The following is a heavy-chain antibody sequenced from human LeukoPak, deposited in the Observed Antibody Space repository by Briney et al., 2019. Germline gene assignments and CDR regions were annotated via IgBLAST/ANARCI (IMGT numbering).Heavy chain of an antibody. CDR1: VFTFSNAW. V-gene: IGHV3-15*01. D-gene: IGHD3-22*01. J-gene: IGHJ5*02. CDR2: IKSKTDGGTT. Sequence: GGSLRLSCAASVFTFSNAWMSWGRQAPGKGLEWVGRIKSKTDGGTTDYAAPVKGRFTISRDDSKNTLYLQMNSLKTEDTAVYYCTTDRHYYDSSGYYLFWFEPWGQGTLVTVSS. CDR3: TTDRHYYDSSGYYLFWFEP.